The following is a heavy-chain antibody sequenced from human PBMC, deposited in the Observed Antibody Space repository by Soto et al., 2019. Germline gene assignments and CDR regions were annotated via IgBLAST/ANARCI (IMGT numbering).Heavy chain of an antibody. CDR2: IYYTGST. CDR3: AGNVDTGMVAHLSFDY. Sequence: SETLSLTCTVSGGSISSGNYYWSWIRQHPGKGLEWIGYIYYTGSTYKNPSLKSRVTISADTSKNQFSLKLSSVSGADTAVYYCAGNVDTGMVAHLSFDYWGQGTLVTVSS. CDR1: GGSISSGNYY. V-gene: IGHV4-31*03. D-gene: IGHD5-18*01. J-gene: IGHJ4*02.